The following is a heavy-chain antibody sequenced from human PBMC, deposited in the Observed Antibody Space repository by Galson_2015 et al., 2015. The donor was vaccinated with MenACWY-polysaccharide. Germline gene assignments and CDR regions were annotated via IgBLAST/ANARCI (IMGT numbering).Heavy chain of an antibody. CDR3: ARVGYASSSTDY. J-gene: IGHJ4*02. CDR2: IKEDGSDK. V-gene: IGHV3-7*01. Sequence: SLRLSCAASGFTLSTYWLSWVRQAPGKGLEWLANIKEDGSDKYYVDSAKGRFTISRDNAKNSLYVQMNSLRGEDTAVYYCARVGYASSSTDYWGQGTLVTVSS. CDR1: GFTLSTYW. D-gene: IGHD6-6*01.